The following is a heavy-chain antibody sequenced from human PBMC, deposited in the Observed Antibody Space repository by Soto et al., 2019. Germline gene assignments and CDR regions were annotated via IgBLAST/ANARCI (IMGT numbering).Heavy chain of an antibody. CDR3: ARENYDSSGYYQPPPPSYFDY. J-gene: IGHJ4*02. CDR1: GFTFSDHY. CDR2: TRNKANSYTT. Sequence: GGSLRLSCAASGFTFSDHYMDWVRQAPGKGLEWVGRTRNKANSYTTEYAASVKGRFTISRDDSKNSLYLQMNSLKTEDTAVYYCARENYDSSGYYQPPPPSYFDYWGQGTLVTVSS. D-gene: IGHD3-22*01. V-gene: IGHV3-72*01.